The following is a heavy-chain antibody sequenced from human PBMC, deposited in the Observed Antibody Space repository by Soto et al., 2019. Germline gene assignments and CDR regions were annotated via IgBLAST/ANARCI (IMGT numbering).Heavy chain of an antibody. J-gene: IGHJ5*02. Sequence: GSLRLSCAASGFTFSSYAMSWVRQAPGKGLEWVSAISGSGDTTVYADSVKGRFTISRDNSKNTLYLQMNSLRAEDTAVYHCAKDFTPGYAYGYGLFDPWGQGTLVTVSS. CDR3: AKDFTPGYAYGYGLFDP. D-gene: IGHD5-18*01. CDR2: ISGSGDTT. CDR1: GFTFSSYA. V-gene: IGHV3-23*01.